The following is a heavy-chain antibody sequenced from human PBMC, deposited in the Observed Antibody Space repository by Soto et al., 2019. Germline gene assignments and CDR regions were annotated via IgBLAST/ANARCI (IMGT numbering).Heavy chain of an antibody. Sequence: SETLSLTCSVSGGSISSYYWTWIRQPAGKGLEWIGRIYTSGTTNYNPSLESRVTMSVDTSKNQFSLRLSSVTAADTAVYYCARGRGSTGTTYYLDYWGQGTLVTVSS. V-gene: IGHV4-4*07. CDR1: GGSISSYY. J-gene: IGHJ4*02. CDR3: ARGRGSTGTTYYLDY. CDR2: IYTSGTT. D-gene: IGHD1-1*01.